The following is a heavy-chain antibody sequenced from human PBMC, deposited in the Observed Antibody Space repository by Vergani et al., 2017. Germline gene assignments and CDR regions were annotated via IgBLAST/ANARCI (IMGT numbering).Heavy chain of an antibody. D-gene: IGHD3-22*01. V-gene: IGHV1-69*12. CDR1: GGTFSSYA. Sequence: QVQLVQSGAEVKKPGSSVKVSCKASGGTFSSYAISWVRQAPGQGLEWMGGIIPIFGTANYAQKFQGRVTITADESTSTAYMELSSLRSEDTAVYYCAREYYYDSSGYYWHGFDPWGQGTLVTVSS. CDR2: IIPIFGTA. CDR3: AREYYYDSSGYYWHGFDP. J-gene: IGHJ5*02.